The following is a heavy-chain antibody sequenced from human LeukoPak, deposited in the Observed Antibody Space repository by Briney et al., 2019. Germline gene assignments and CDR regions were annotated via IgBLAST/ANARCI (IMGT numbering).Heavy chain of an antibody. CDR3: ASSGYSSGWGFVDY. CDR1: GGSISSGGYS. J-gene: IGHJ4*02. Sequence: SETLSLTCAVSGGSISSGGYSWSWIRQPPGKGLEWIGYIYHSGSTYYNPSLKSRVTISVDRSKNQFSLKLSSVTAADTAVYYCASSGYSSGWGFVDYWGQGTLVTVSS. D-gene: IGHD6-19*01. CDR2: IYHSGST. V-gene: IGHV4-30-2*01.